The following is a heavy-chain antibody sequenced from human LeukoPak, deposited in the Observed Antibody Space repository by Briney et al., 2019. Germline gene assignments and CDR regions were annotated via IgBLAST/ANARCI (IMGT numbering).Heavy chain of an antibody. V-gene: IGHV4-59*01. CDR3: ARNAGGYSSSWYPLALDY. CDR1: GGSISSYY. CDR2: IYYSGST. J-gene: IGHJ4*02. D-gene: IGHD6-13*01. Sequence: SETLPLTCTVSGGSISSYYWSWIRQPPGKGLEWIGYIYYSGSTNYNPSLKSRVTISVDTSKNQFSLKLSSVTAADTAVYYCARNAGGYSSSWYPLALDYWGQGTLVTVSS.